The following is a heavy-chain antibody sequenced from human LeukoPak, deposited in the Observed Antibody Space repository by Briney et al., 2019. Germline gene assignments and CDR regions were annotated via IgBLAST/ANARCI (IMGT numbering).Heavy chain of an antibody. Sequence: PGGSLRLSCAASGLTFSSYAMHWVRQAPGKGLEWVAVISYDGSNKYYADSVKGRFTISRDNSKNTLYLQMSSLRAEDTAVYYCARDGVVVAATPPYYFDYWGQGTLVTVSS. V-gene: IGHV3-30-3*01. CDR1: GLTFSSYA. CDR3: ARDGVVVAATPPYYFDY. D-gene: IGHD2-15*01. CDR2: ISYDGSNK. J-gene: IGHJ4*02.